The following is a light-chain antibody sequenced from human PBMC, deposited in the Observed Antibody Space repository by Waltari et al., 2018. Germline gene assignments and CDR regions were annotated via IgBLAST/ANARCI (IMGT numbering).Light chain of an antibody. Sequence: SYVLTQPSSVSVAPGQTARLTCGGNNIQSRSVLWYQQKPGQAPGLVVYDDSDRPSGIPERFSGSNSGNTATLTISRVEAGDEADYYCQVWDSSSDHWVFGGGTKLTVL. V-gene: IGLV3-21*02. CDR1: NIQSRS. CDR2: DDS. CDR3: QVWDSSSDHWV. J-gene: IGLJ3*02.